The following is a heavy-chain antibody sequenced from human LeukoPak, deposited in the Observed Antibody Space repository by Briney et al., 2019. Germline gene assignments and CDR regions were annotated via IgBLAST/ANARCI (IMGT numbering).Heavy chain of an antibody. V-gene: IGHV2-5*01. Sequence: SGPTQVNPTQTLTRTCTFSGFSLSASGVGVGWIRQPPGKALEWLTLIFWNDVKRYNPSLKTRLTITKDTSKNQVVLTMTNMDPVATATYFCAHMTSGSYTYHFDYWGQGTLVTVSS. D-gene: IGHD3-10*01. CDR1: GFSLSASGVG. CDR2: IFWNDVK. CDR3: AHMTSGSYTYHFDY. J-gene: IGHJ4*02.